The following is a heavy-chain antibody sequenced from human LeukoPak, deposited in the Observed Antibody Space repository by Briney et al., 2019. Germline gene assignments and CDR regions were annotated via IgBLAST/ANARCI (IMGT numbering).Heavy chain of an antibody. V-gene: IGHV4-31*03. CDR3: ARRTIFGVVMRPYYFDY. D-gene: IGHD3-3*01. Sequence: PSETLSLTCTVSGGSISSGGYYWSWIRQHPGKGLEWIGYIYYSGSTYYNPSLKSRVTISVDTSKNQFSLKLSSVTAAGTAVYYCARRTIFGVVMRPYYFDYWGQGTLVTVSS. CDR2: IYYSGST. CDR1: GGSISSGGYY. J-gene: IGHJ4*02.